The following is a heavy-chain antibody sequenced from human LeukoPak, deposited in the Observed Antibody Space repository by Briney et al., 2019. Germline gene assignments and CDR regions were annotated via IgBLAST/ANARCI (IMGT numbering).Heavy chain of an antibody. D-gene: IGHD4-17*01. CDR3: AKAGDYGDYLYYFDY. CDR2: ISWNSGSI. J-gene: IGHJ4*02. Sequence: PGRSLRLSCAASGFTIDDYAMHWVRQAPGKGLEWVSGISWNSGSIGYADSVKGRFTISRDNAKNSLYLQMNSLRAEDMALYYCAKAGDYGDYLYYFDYWGQGTLVTVSS. V-gene: IGHV3-9*03. CDR1: GFTIDDYA.